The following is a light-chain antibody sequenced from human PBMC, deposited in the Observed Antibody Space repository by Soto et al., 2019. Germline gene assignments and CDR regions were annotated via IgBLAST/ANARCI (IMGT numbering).Light chain of an antibody. CDR3: AAWDDSLSVV. V-gene: IGLV1-44*01. J-gene: IGLJ2*01. CDR2: SNN. CDR1: SSNIGSNT. Sequence: QSVLTQPPSASGTPGQRVTISCSGSSSNIGSNTVNWYQQLPGTAPKLLIYSNNQRASGVPVRVSDSKSGTSASLAISGPQYEDEADYYCAAWDDSLSVVFGGGTKLTVL.